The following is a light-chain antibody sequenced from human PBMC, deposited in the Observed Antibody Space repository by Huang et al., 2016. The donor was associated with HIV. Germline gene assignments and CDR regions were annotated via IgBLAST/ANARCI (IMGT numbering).Light chain of an antibody. V-gene: IGKV3-20*01. CDR1: QSVSSSY. CDR3: QQYGSSPWT. Sequence: EIVLTQSPGTLSLSPGERATLSCRASQSVSSSYLAWYQQKPGQAPRLLIYGVSRRATGIPDRFSGSGSGTDFTLTISRLEPEDFAVYYCQQYGSSPWTFGQGTKVEIK. CDR2: GVS. J-gene: IGKJ1*01.